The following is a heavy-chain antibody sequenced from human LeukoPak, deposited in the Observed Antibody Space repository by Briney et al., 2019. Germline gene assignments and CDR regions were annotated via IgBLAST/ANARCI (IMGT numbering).Heavy chain of an antibody. V-gene: IGHV1-69*13. CDR3: ARYDVAGLIFDY. CDR1: GGTFSSYA. D-gene: IGHD6-19*01. CDR2: IIPIFGTA. J-gene: IGHJ4*02. Sequence: ASVKVSCKASGGTFSSYAISWVRQAPGQGLEWMGGIIPIFGTANYAQKFQGRVTITADESTSTAYMELSSLRSEDTAVYYCARYDVAGLIFDYWGQGTLVTVSS.